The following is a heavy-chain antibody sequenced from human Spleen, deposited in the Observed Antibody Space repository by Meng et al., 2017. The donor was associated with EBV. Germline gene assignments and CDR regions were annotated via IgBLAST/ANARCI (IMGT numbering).Heavy chain of an antibody. Sequence: QVPLEQWGAGLLKPSETLSLTCPVYGGTLSGYYWSWIRQPPGKGLEWIGETNHGGSTNYNPSLKSRVTMSVDTSKNQFSLKLTSVTAADTALYFCARGFYSAYDPADSWGQGTLVTVSS. D-gene: IGHD5-12*01. CDR2: TNHGGST. CDR1: GGTLSGYY. J-gene: IGHJ4*02. CDR3: ARGFYSAYDPADS. V-gene: IGHV4-34*01.